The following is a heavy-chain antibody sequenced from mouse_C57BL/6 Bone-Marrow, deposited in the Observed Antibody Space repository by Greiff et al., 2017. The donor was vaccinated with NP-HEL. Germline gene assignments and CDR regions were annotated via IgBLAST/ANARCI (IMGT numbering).Heavy chain of an antibody. V-gene: IGHV1-81*01. J-gene: IGHJ2*01. Sequence: VQLQQSGAELARPGASVKLSCKASGYTFTSYGISWVKQRTGQGLEWIGEIYPRSGNTYYNEKFKGKATLTADKSSSTAYMELRSLTSEDSAVYFCARRWTFYGSSYGDYWGQGTTLTVSS. CDR3: ARRWTFYGSSYGDY. CDR2: IYPRSGNT. CDR1: GYTFTSYG. D-gene: IGHD1-1*01.